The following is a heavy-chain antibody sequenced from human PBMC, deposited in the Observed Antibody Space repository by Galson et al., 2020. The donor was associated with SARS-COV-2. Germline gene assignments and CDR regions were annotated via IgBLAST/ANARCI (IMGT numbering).Heavy chain of an antibody. CDR2: MNQDGSEK. D-gene: IGHD3-10*01. CDR1: GFTFSYYW. J-gene: IGHJ4*02. V-gene: IGHV3-7*01. Sequence: GESLKIFCAASGFTFSYYWMSWVRQAPGKGLEWVANMNQDGSEKYYVDSVKGRFTISRDNAKNSLYLQMNSLRAEDTAVYYCTSGDSGPIQSDYWGQGTLVTVSS. CDR3: TSGDSGPIQSDY.